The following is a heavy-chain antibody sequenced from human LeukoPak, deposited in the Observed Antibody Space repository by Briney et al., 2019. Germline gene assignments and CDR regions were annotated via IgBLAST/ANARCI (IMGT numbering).Heavy chain of an antibody. D-gene: IGHD4-17*01. V-gene: IGHV3-23*01. CDR2: ISSSGGNT. CDR1: GFTFSSYA. Sequence: PGGSLRLSCAASGFTFSSYAMSWVRQAPGKGLEWVSAISSSGGNTYYADSVKGRFTISRDNSKNTLYLQMNSLRAEDTAVYYCAKYYGDYPPGGYWGQGTLVTVSS. J-gene: IGHJ4*02. CDR3: AKYYGDYPPGGY.